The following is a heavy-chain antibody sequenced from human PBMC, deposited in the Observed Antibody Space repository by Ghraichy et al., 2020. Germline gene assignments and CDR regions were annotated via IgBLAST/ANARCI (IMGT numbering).Heavy chain of an antibody. CDR1: GFTFSSYW. J-gene: IGHJ6*02. Sequence: GGSLRLSCTASGFTFSSYWMSWVRQAPGMGLEWVANIKPDGSERYYVDSVKGRFTISRDNAKNSVYLQMNSLRAEDTAVYYCTRVMEVWGQGTTVTVSS. V-gene: IGHV3-7*01. CDR3: TRVMEV. CDR2: IKPDGSER.